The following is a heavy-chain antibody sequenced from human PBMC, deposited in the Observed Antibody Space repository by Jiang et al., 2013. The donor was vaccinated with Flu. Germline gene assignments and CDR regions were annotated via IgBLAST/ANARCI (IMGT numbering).Heavy chain of an antibody. Sequence: VQLLESGAEVKKPGESLKISCRASGYSFSDFWIGWVRQMPGKGLQWMGFVYPDDSDTRYSPSFKARSPSQPTSPISTAYLQWSSLRASDTAIYYCARHIRGGHRQPVDYWGQGTLVTVSS. V-gene: IGHV5-51*01. CDR3: ARHIRGGHRQPVDY. CDR2: VYPDDSDT. J-gene: IGHJ4*02. D-gene: IGHD3-10*01. CDR1: GYSFSDFW.